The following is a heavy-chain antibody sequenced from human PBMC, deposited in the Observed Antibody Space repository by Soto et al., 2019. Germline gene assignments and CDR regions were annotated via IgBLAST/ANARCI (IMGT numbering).Heavy chain of an antibody. V-gene: IGHV4-59*01. J-gene: IGHJ5*02. CDR2: IYYSGST. CDR3: ARSTSRYGDYAFDP. CDR1: GGSINYYY. D-gene: IGHD4-17*01. Sequence: SETLSLTCTVSGGSINYYYWTWIRQPPGKGLEWIGYIYYSGSTNYNPSLKSRVTISVDTSKNQFSLKLTSVTAADTAIYYCARSTSRYGDYAFDPWGQGTLVTVSS.